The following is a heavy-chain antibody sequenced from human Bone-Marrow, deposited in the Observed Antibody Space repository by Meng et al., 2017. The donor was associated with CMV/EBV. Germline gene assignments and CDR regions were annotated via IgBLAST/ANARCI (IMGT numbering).Heavy chain of an antibody. CDR1: GFTFSSYA. D-gene: IGHD1-26*01. CDR3: ARDPKISNSGSYYRMFDY. Sequence: GGSLRLSCAASGFTFSSYAMHWVRQAPGKGLEWVAVISYDGSNKYYADSVKGRFTISRDNSKNTLYLQMNSLRAEDTAVYYCARDPKISNSGSYYRMFDYWGQGTLVTVSS. V-gene: IGHV3-30*04. J-gene: IGHJ4*02. CDR2: ISYDGSNK.